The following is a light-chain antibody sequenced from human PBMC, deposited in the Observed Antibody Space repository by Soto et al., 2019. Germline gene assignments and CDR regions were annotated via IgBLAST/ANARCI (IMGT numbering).Light chain of an antibody. J-gene: IGKJ5*01. CDR1: QDVSSW. CDR3: QQAKSAPLT. Sequence: DVQLTQSPSSVSASVGDRITITCRASQDVSSWLAWYQHKPGKAPKLLIYAAFNLQGGVPSRFSGSRSGTDFTLSINGLQPEDFGTYYCQQAKSAPLTFGQGTRLEIK. CDR2: AAF. V-gene: IGKV1-12*01.